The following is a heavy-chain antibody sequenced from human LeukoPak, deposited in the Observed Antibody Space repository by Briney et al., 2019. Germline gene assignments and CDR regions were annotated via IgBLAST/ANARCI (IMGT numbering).Heavy chain of an antibody. CDR3: ARIGGNDY. J-gene: IGHJ4*02. V-gene: IGHV4-59*08. CDR1: GGSISAYY. CDR2: IYYSGST. D-gene: IGHD4-23*01. Sequence: SETLSLTCTVSGGSISAYYWSWIRQPPGKGLEWIGYIYYSGSTNYNPSLKSRVTISVDTSKNQFSLKLTSVTAADTAVYYCARIGGNDYWGQGTLVTVSS.